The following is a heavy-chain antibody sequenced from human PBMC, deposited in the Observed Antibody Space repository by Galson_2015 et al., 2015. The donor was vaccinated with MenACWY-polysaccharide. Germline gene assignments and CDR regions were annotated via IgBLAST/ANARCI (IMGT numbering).Heavy chain of an antibody. CDR2: LTTSGNG. Sequence: SLRLSCAGSGFTFSSYSIIWARRAPGKGLQWISYLTTSGNGYYADSVKGRFTVSRDNDKNSGFLQMNSLIDEDTGVYYCARVRGPTVATWYFDYWGQGTLVTVSS. D-gene: IGHD4-23*01. J-gene: IGHJ4*02. V-gene: IGHV3-48*02. CDR3: ARVRGPTVATWYFDY. CDR1: GFTFSSYS.